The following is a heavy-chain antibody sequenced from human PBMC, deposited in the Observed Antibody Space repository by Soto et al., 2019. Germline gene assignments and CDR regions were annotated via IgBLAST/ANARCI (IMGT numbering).Heavy chain of an antibody. J-gene: IGHJ4*02. CDR1: GGTFSSYA. Sequence: GPSVKVSCKASGGTFSSYAISWVRQAPGQGLEWMGGIIPIFGTANYAQKFQGRVTITADKSTSTAYMELSSLRSEDTAVYYCARGNLRLGELSLYKADYWGQGTLVTVSS. D-gene: IGHD3-16*02. V-gene: IGHV1-69*06. CDR2: IIPIFGTA. CDR3: ARGNLRLGELSLYKADY.